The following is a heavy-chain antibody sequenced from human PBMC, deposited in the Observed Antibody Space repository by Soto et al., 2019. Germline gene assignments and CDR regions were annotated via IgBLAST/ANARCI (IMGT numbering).Heavy chain of an antibody. CDR2: VYYMGST. J-gene: IGHJ4*02. CDR3: AKGARYRYGSGLDY. V-gene: IGHV4-61*01. Sequence: SETLSLTCSVSGDSVSHGSYYCSWLRQPPGKGLEWIGSVYYMGSTKYNASLKSRVTMSADASKHQFSLNVNSVTTADTAVYYWAKGARYRYGSGLDYWGRGTRIVVSS. D-gene: IGHD5-18*01. CDR1: GDSVSHGSYY.